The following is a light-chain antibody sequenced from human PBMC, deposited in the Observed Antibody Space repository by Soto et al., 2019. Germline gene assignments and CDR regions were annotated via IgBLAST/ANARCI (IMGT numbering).Light chain of an antibody. CDR2: DVT. CDR1: SSDVGAYNY. J-gene: IGLJ1*01. Sequence: QSALTQPASVSGSPGQSITISCTGTSSDVGAYNYVSWFQQQPGKAPRLMIYDVTNRTSGVFDRFSGSKSGNTASLTISGLQAEDEADFYCSSQTTTGIHVFGTGTKLTVL. V-gene: IGLV2-14*03. CDR3: SSQTTTGIHV.